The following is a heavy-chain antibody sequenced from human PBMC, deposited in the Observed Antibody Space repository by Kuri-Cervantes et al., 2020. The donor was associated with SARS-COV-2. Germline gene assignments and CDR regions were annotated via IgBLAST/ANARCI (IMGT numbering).Heavy chain of an antibody. Sequence: GSLRLSCNVSGDSIRDYYWNWIRQSPGKGLEWIGYVCYSGITDYNPSLKSRVTISVHTSKNQFSLRLNSVTAADTAIYYCARSWVSVAARYGGFDNWGQGTLVTVSS. V-gene: IGHV4-59*01. CDR1: GDSIRDYY. J-gene: IGHJ4*02. D-gene: IGHD6-19*01. CDR3: ARSWVSVAARYGGFDN. CDR2: VCYSGIT.